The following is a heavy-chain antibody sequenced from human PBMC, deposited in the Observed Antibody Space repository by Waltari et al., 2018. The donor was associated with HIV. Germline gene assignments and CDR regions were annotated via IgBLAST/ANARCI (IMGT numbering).Heavy chain of an antibody. CDR1: GFTLSNYW. CDR3: ARGGSGWYGGVFDF. J-gene: IGHJ4*02. CDR2: IKVDGSST. V-gene: IGHV3-74*01. Sequence: EVQLGESGGGLVQPGGSLRLSCEASGFTLSNYWMHWVRQAPGKGLVGVSRIKVDGSSTSYAESGKGRFTISRDNAKNTLYLQMNSLRAEDTAVYYCARGGSGWYGGVFDFWGQGTLVTVSS. D-gene: IGHD6-19*01.